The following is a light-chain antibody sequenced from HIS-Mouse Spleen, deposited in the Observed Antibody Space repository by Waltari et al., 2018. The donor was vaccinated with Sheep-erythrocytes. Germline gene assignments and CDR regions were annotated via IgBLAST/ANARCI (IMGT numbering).Light chain of an antibody. CDR3: QAWDSSTVV. V-gene: IGLV3-1*01. Sequence: SYELTHPPSVSVSPGQTASIACPGDKLGDKYACWYHQKPGQSPVLVIYQDSKRPSGIPERFSGSNSGNTATLTISGTQAMDEADYYCQAWDSSTVVFGGGTKLTVL. J-gene: IGLJ2*01. CDR2: QDS. CDR1: KLGDKY.